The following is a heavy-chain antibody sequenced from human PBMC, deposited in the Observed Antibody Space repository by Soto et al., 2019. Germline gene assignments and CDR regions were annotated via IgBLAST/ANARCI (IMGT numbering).Heavy chain of an antibody. D-gene: IGHD3-22*01. J-gene: IGHJ5*02. CDR1: GGSISSGGYS. CDR2: IYHSGST. V-gene: IGHV4-30-2*01. Sequence: SQTLSLTCAVSGGSISSGGYSWSWIRQPPGKGLEWIGYIYHSGSTYYNPSLKSRVTISVDRSKNQFSLKLSSVTAADTAVYYCARINFDYYDSSGYSRWFDPWGQGTLVTVSS. CDR3: ARINFDYYDSSGYSRWFDP.